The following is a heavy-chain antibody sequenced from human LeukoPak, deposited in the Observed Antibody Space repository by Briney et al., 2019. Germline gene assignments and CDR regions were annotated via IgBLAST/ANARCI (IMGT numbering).Heavy chain of an antibody. J-gene: IGHJ6*03. CDR3: TRSPYLHYYFYYMDV. CDR1: GFMFSSYW. CDR2: IRSQAYGGAT. D-gene: IGHD5/OR15-5a*01. Sequence: GGSLRLSCAASGFMFSSYWMSWFRQAPGKGLEWVGFIRSQAYGGATEYAASVKGRFTISRDDSKSIAYLQMNSLKTEDTAVYYCTRSPYLHYYFYYMDVWGKGTTVTVSS. V-gene: IGHV3-49*03.